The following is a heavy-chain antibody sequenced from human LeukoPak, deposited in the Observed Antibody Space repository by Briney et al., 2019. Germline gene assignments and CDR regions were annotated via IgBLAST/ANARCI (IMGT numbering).Heavy chain of an antibody. CDR2: INQDGSGK. J-gene: IGHJ5*01. CDR1: GFPFSSYW. V-gene: IGHV3-7*01. Sequence: QTGGSLRLSCAASGFPFSSYWMTWVRQAPGRGLEWVANINQDGSGKYYVDSVKGRFTISRDNAENSLYLQMNNPRAEDTAVYYCARGRTWCDCWGQGILVTVSS. CDR3: ARGRTWCDC.